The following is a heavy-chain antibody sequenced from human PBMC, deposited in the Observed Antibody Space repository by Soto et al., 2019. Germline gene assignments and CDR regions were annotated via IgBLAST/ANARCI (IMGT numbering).Heavy chain of an antibody. J-gene: IGHJ4*02. D-gene: IGHD6-13*01. CDR3: ATVAAGMFDY. CDR1: GGSISSYY. Sequence: SETLSLTCTVSGGSISSYYWSWIRQPPGKGLEWIGYIYYSGSTNYNPSLKSRVTISVDASKNQFSLKLSSVTAADTAVYYCATVAAGMFDYWGQGTLVTVSS. CDR2: IYYSGST. V-gene: IGHV4-59*08.